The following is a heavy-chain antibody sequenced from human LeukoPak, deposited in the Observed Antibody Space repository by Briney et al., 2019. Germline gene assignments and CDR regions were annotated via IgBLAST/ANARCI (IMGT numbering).Heavy chain of an antibody. D-gene: IGHD5-18*01. J-gene: IGHJ6*03. Sequence: SVKVSCKASGGTFSSYAISWVRQAPGQGLEWMGGIIPIFGTANYAQKFQGRVTITTDESTSTAYMELSSLRSEDTAVYYCASHSPPRGYSYGYDYYMDVWAKGPRSPSP. CDR3: ASHSPPRGYSYGYDYYMDV. CDR2: IIPIFGTA. V-gene: IGHV1-69*05. CDR1: GGTFSSYA.